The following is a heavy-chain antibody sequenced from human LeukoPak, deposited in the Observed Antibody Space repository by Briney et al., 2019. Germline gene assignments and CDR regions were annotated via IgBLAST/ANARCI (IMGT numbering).Heavy chain of an antibody. Sequence: PSETLSLTCTVSGGSITSYYWSWIRQPPGKGLEWIGYIYTSGSTNYNPSLKSRVTILVDTSKNQFSLKLSSVTAADTAVYYCARHTPGTYSFDYWGQGTLVTVSS. CDR1: GGSITSYY. V-gene: IGHV4-4*09. D-gene: IGHD1-26*01. CDR3: ARHTPGTYSFDY. J-gene: IGHJ4*02. CDR2: IYTSGST.